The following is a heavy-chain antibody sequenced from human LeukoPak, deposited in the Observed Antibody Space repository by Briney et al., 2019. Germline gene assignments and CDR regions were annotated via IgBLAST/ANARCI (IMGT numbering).Heavy chain of an antibody. CDR3: ASTSGWYGYFDY. CDR2: IYYSGST. Sequence: NPSETLSLTCTVSGGSISSGGYYWSWIRQHPGEGLEWIGYIYYSGSTYYNPSLKSRVTISVDTSKNQFSLKLSSVTAADTAVYYCASTSGWYGYFDYWGQGTLVTVSS. V-gene: IGHV4-31*03. CDR1: GGSISSGGYY. J-gene: IGHJ4*02. D-gene: IGHD6-19*01.